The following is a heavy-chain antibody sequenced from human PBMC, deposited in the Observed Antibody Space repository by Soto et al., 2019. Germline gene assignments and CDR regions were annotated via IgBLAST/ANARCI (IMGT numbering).Heavy chain of an antibody. J-gene: IGHJ4*02. CDR3: AWLWYGQSLSDY. CDR2: INHSGST. CDR1: GGSFSGYY. D-gene: IGHD3-10*01. V-gene: IGHV4-34*01. Sequence: SETLSLTCAVYGGSFSGYYWTWIRQPPGTGLEWIGEINHSGSTNYNPSLKSRVTISVDTSKNQFSLKLTSVTAADTAVYYCAWLWYGQSLSDYWGQGTLVTVSS.